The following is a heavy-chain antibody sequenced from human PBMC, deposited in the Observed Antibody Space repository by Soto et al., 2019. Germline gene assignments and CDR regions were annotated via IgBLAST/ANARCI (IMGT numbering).Heavy chain of an antibody. CDR2: ISGSGGST. V-gene: IGHV3-23*01. D-gene: IGHD3-10*01. J-gene: IGHJ5*02. Sequence: PGGSLRLSCAASGFTFSSYAMSWVRQAPGKGLEWVSAISGSGGSTYYADSVKGRFTISRDNSKNTLYLQMNSLRAEDTAVYYCAKDPGLLWFGELNWFDPWGQGTLVTVSS. CDR1: GFTFSSYA. CDR3: AKDPGLLWFGELNWFDP.